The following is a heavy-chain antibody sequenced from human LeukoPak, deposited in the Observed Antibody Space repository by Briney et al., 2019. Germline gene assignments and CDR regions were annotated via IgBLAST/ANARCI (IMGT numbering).Heavy chain of an antibody. Sequence: GGSLRLSCAASGFSFNTYAMSWVRQAPGKGLDWVSAISGTGGSTYYADSVKGRFTISRGNSKNTFYLQMNSLRAEDTAVYYCAKHAGNWGSYIDYWGQGTLVTVSS. V-gene: IGHV3-23*01. CDR3: AKHAGNWGSYIDY. J-gene: IGHJ4*02. CDR2: ISGTGGST. D-gene: IGHD3-16*01. CDR1: GFSFNTYA.